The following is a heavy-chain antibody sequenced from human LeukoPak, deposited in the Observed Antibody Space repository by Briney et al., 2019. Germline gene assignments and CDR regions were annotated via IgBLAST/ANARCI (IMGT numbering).Heavy chain of an antibody. CDR3: TTGGWLQPGDY. V-gene: IGHV3-15*01. CDR2: IKTKTDAGTT. D-gene: IGHD5-24*01. J-gene: IGHJ4*02. Sequence: PGGSLRLSCAASGFTFTNAWMTRVRQAPGKGLEWVGRIKTKTDAGTTDYAAPVKGRFTISRDDSKNTLYLQMNSLKTEDAAVYYCTTGGWLQPGDYWGQGTLVTVSS. CDR1: GFTFTNAW.